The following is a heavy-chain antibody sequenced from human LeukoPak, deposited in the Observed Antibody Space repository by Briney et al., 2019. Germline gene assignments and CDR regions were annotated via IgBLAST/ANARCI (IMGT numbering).Heavy chain of an antibody. D-gene: IGHD3-9*01. J-gene: IGHJ6*02. Sequence: GGSLRLSCAASGFTFSNSAMSWVRQAPGKGLEWVSTLSGSGITTYYADSVKGRFTISRDNSKNTLYLQMNSLRAEDTAVYYCAKAKFDWLDYYGMDVWGQGTTVTVSS. CDR3: AKAKFDWLDYYGMDV. CDR2: LSGSGITT. CDR1: GFTFSNSA. V-gene: IGHV3-23*01.